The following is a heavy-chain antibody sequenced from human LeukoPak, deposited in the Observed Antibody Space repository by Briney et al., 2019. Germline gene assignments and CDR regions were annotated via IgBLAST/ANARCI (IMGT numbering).Heavy chain of an antibody. J-gene: IGHJ4*02. CDR3: AKGYDSSGYYKSSYFDY. CDR1: GFTFSSYA. CDR2: ISGSGGST. D-gene: IGHD3-22*01. V-gene: IGHV3-23*01. Sequence: TGGSLRLSCAASGFTFSSYAMSWVRQAPGKGREWVSAISGSGGSTYYADSVKGRFTISRDNSKNTLYLQMNSLRAEDTAVYYCAKGYDSSGYYKSSYFDYWGQGTLVTVSS.